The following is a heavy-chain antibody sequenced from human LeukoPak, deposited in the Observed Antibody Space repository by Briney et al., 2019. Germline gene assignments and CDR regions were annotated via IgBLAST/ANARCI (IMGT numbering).Heavy chain of an antibody. D-gene: IGHD5-24*01. V-gene: IGHV3-23*01. CDR3: ARDRDGYNPY. J-gene: IGHJ4*02. CDR2: ISGSGGTT. Sequence: GASLRLSCAASGFTFTSYTMSWVRQAPGKGLEWVSAISGSGGTTYYADSVKGRFTISRDNSKNTLYLQMNSLRAEDTAVYYCARDRDGYNPYWGQGTLVTVSS. CDR1: GFTFTSYT.